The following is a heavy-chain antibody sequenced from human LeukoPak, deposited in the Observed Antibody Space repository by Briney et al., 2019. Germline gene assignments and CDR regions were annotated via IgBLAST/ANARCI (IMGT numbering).Heavy chain of an antibody. J-gene: IGHJ4*02. CDR3: ARVEYYDILTGYVPFRVPGDY. V-gene: IGHV1-18*01. Sequence: ASVKVSCTASGYTFTSYGISWVRQAPGQGLEWMGWISAYNGNTNYAQNLQGRVTMTTDTSTSIAYMELRSLRSDDTAMYYCARVEYYDILTGYVPFRVPGDYWGQGTLVTVSS. CDR2: ISAYNGNT. CDR1: GYTFTSYG. D-gene: IGHD3-9*01.